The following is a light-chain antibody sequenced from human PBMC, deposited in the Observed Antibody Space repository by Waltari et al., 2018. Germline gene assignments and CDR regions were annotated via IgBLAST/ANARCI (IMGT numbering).Light chain of an antibody. CDR1: QSVSSN. CDR3: QQYNNWPPGA. J-gene: IGKJ1*01. Sequence: EIVMTQSPATLSVSPGERATLSGRASQSVSSNLAWDQQKPGQAPRLLIHGASTRATGIPARFSGSGSGTEFTLTISSLQSEDFAVYYCQQYNNWPPGAFGQGTKVEIK. CDR2: GAS. V-gene: IGKV3-15*01.